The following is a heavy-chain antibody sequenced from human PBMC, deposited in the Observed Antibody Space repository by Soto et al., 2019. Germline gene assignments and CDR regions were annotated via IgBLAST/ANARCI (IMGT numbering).Heavy chain of an antibody. CDR3: ARASGPFDY. V-gene: IGHV3-33*01. J-gene: IGHJ4*02. Sequence: QVQLVESGGGVVQPGGSLRLSCAASGFIFSTYGMHWVRQAPGKGLEWVAVIWYDGGTKYYADSVKGRFTISRDNSKNTLYLQMNSLRAEDTAVYYCARASGPFDYWGQGTLVTVSS. CDR1: GFIFSTYG. D-gene: IGHD2-8*02. CDR2: IWYDGGTK.